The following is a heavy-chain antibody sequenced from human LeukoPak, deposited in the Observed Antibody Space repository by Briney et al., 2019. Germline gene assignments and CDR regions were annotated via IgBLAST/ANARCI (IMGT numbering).Heavy chain of an antibody. V-gene: IGHV3-74*01. CDR1: GFTFSSYW. Sequence: QPGGSLRLSCAASGFTFSSYWMHWVRQVPGKGLVWVSRIDNDGSSTDYADSVKGRFTISRDNAKNTLYLQMNSLRAEDTAVYYCARKEYRSGSFDYWGQGTLVTVSS. J-gene: IGHJ4*02. D-gene: IGHD6-19*01. CDR2: IDNDGSST. CDR3: ARKEYRSGSFDY.